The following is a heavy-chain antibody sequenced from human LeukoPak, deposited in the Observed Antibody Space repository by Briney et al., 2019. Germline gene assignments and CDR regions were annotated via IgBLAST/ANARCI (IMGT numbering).Heavy chain of an antibody. V-gene: IGHV3-15*01. D-gene: IGHD6-13*01. J-gene: IGHJ4*02. CDR3: TAHSASWY. CDR1: GLTFSNAW. CDR2: IKGKTDGGAT. Sequence: PGGSLRLSCAASGLTFSNAWMSWVRQAPGKGLEWVGRIKGKTDGGATDYAAPVKGRFTISRDDSKNTVYLQMSSLKTEDTAVYYCTAHSASWYWGQGTLVTVSS.